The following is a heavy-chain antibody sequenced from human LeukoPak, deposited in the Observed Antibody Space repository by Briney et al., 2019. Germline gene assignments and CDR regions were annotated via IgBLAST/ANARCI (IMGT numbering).Heavy chain of an antibody. CDR2: IIPIFGIA. CDR3: ARGGNCSSTSCQTYYYYGMDV. CDR1: GGTFSSYA. D-gene: IGHD2-2*01. Sequence: GASVKLSCKASGGTFSSYAISWVRQAPGQGLEWMGRIIPIFGIANYAQKFQGRVTITADKSTSTAYMEPSSLRSEDTAVYYCARGGNCSSTSCQTYYYYGMDVWGQGTTVTVSS. V-gene: IGHV1-69*04. J-gene: IGHJ6*02.